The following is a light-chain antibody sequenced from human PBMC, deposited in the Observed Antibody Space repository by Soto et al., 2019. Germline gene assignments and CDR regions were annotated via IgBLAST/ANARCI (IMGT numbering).Light chain of an antibody. J-gene: IGKJ1*01. CDR1: QSVSSND. CDR2: GAS. V-gene: IGKV3-20*01. Sequence: EVMLTQSPGTLSLSPGERATLSCRASQSVSSNDLAWYQQKSGQAPRLLIYGASNRATGIPDRFSGSGSGTDFTLTIRRLEPDDFAVYYWQQYDTSPRTFGQGTKVEFK. CDR3: QQYDTSPRT.